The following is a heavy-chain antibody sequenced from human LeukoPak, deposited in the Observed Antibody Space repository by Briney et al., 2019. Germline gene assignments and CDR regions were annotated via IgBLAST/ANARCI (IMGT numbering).Heavy chain of an antibody. D-gene: IGHD1-26*01. CDR1: GFSVNTNY. Sequence: GGSLRLSCAASGFSVNTNYMTWVRQAPGKGLEWVSVLYSGGGAYYADSVKDRFTISRDYSQNTLLLQMNSLRAEDTAAYYCAKGIQWELPLEYWGQGTLVTVSS. CDR2: LYSGGGA. J-gene: IGHJ4*02. V-gene: IGHV3-66*01. CDR3: AKGIQWELPLEY.